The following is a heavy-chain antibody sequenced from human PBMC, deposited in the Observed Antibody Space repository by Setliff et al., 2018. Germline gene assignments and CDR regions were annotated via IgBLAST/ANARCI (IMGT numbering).Heavy chain of an antibody. CDR2: IVQSSNT. CDR3: AKDRVNDGIWDFDS. Sequence: PGESLKISCATSGFTFGDYSLAWVRQAPGKGLEWVSGIVQSSNTYYPDSMKGRFTISRDNSRNTFSLQINDLRAEDTATYYCAKDRVNDGIWDFDSWGQGLLVTSPQ. D-gene: IGHD1-20*01. J-gene: IGHJ4*02. V-gene: IGHV3-53*01. CDR1: GFTFGDYS.